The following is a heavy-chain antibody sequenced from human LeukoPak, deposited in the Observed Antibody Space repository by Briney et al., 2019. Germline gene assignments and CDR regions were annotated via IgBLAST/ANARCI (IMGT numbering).Heavy chain of an antibody. D-gene: IGHD2-2*01. CDR2: ISYDGSNK. J-gene: IGHJ5*02. V-gene: IGHV3-30-3*01. CDR3: ARDAYCSSTSCYPATGSSYNWFDP. CDR1: GFTFSSYA. Sequence: PGRSLRLSCAASGFTFSSYAMHWVRQAPGKGLEWVAVISYDGSNKYYADSVKGRFTISRDNSKNTQYLQMNSLRAEDTAVYYCARDAYCSSTSCYPATGSSYNWFDPWGQGTLVTVSS.